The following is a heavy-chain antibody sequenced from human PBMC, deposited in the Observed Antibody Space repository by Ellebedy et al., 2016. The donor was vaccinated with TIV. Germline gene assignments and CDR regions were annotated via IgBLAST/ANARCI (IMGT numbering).Heavy chain of an antibody. J-gene: IGHJ6*02. Sequence: PGGSLRLSCAASGFTFSGYWMHWVRQPPGKGLVWVSRIATDGSRTTYADSVKGRFSISRDNAKNTLYLHMSSLRAEDTAVYYCVRDKQDYGGGYYFDGMDVWGQGTMVTISS. CDR1: GFTFSGYW. CDR3: VRDKQDYGGGYYFDGMDV. V-gene: IGHV3-74*01. D-gene: IGHD4-23*01. CDR2: IATDGSRT.